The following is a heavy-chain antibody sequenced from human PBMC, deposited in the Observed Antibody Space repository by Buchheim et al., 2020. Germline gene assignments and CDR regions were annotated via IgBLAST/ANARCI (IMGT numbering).Heavy chain of an antibody. V-gene: IGHV4-4*02. J-gene: IGHJ2*01. CDR1: GGSISSSNW. CDR3: ARGETTKWYFDL. D-gene: IGHD4-17*01. CDR2: VYPSGST. Sequence: QVQLQESGPGLVKPSGTLSLTCAVSGGSISSSNWWSWVRQPPGKGLEWIGEVYPSGSTNYNPSLKSRVTLSLDKSKNQFSPKVNSLTAADTAVYYCARGETTKWYFDLWGRGTL.